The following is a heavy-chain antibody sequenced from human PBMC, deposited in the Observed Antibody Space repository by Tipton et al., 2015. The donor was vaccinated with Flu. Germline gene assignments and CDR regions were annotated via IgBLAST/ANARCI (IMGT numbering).Heavy chain of an antibody. V-gene: IGHV3-48*01. Sequence: GSLRLSCAASDISFSSYSMNWVRQAPGQGLEWLAYISGGSSPTSYAASVEGRFTISRDNAAESVFLQMNNLRVEDTAMYYCVTSGIAVVGDFWGQGTMVTVSS. CDR3: VTSGIAVVGDF. D-gene: IGHD6-19*01. CDR1: DISFSSYS. J-gene: IGHJ3*01. CDR2: ISGGSSPT.